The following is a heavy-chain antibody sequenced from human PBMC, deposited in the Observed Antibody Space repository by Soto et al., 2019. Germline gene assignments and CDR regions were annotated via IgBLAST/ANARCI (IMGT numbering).Heavy chain of an antibody. CDR3: ARLVAAAGKNYYFDY. Sequence: GGSLRLSCAASGFTFSSYSMNWVRQAPGKGLEWVSSISSSSSYIYYADSVKGRFTISRDNAKNSLYLQMNSLRAEDTAVYCCARLVAAAGKNYYFDYWGQGTLVTVSS. V-gene: IGHV3-21*01. CDR2: ISSSSSYI. D-gene: IGHD6-13*01. CDR1: GFTFSSYS. J-gene: IGHJ4*02.